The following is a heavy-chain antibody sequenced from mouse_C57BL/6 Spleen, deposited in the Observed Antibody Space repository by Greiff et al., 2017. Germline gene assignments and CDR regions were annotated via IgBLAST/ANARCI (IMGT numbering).Heavy chain of an antibody. CDR1: GFTFSSYA. CDR2: ISDGGSYT. Sequence: EVQLMESGGGLVKPGGSLKLSCAASGFTFSSYAMSWVRQTPEKRLEWVATISDGGSYTYYPDNVKGRFTISRDNAKNNLYLQMSHLKSEDTAMYYCARVLYYGNYYAMDYWGQGTSVTVSS. J-gene: IGHJ4*01. V-gene: IGHV5-4*01. D-gene: IGHD2-1*01. CDR3: ARVLYYGNYYAMDY.